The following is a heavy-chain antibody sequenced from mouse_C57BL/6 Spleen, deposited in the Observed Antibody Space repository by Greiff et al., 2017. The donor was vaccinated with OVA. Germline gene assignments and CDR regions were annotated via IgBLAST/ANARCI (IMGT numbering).Heavy chain of an antibody. CDR1: GYTFTSYW. V-gene: IGHV1-53*01. J-gene: IGHJ3*01. CDR3: AREGGMAPGFAY. D-gene: IGHD2-10*02. Sequence: QVQLQQPGTDLVKPGASVKLSCKASGYTFTSYWMHWVKQRPGQGLEWIGNINPSNGGTNYNEKFKSKATLTVDKSSSTAYMQLSSLTSEDSAVYYCAREGGMAPGFAYWGQGTLVTVSA. CDR2: INPSNGGT.